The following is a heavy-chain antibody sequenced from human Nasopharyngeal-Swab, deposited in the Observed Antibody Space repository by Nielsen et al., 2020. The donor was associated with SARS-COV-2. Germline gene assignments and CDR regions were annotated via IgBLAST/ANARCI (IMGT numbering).Heavy chain of an antibody. CDR1: GFTFSSYW. V-gene: IGHV3-7*01. Sequence: GESLKISCAASGFTFSSYWMSWVRQAPGKGLEWVANIKQDGSEKYYADSVKGRFTISRDNAKNSLYLQMNSLRAEDTAVYYCARDKGIQYCSSTSCYESMIDYYGMDVWGQGTTVTVSS. D-gene: IGHD2-2*01. J-gene: IGHJ6*02. CDR3: ARDKGIQYCSSTSCYESMIDYYGMDV. CDR2: IKQDGSEK.